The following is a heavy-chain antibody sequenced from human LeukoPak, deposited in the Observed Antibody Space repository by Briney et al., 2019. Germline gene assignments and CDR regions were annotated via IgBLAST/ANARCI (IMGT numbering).Heavy chain of an antibody. J-gene: IGHJ4*02. CDR3: AKDNGYSGYDHYFDY. D-gene: IGHD5-12*01. CDR1: GFTFRNYS. CDR2: ISSSSSYI. Sequence: GGSLRLSCAASGFTFRNYSMNWVRQAPGKGLEWVSSISSSSSYIYYADSVKGRFTISRDNAKNSLYLQMNSLRAEDTALYYCAKDNGYSGYDHYFDYWGQGTLVTVSS. V-gene: IGHV3-21*04.